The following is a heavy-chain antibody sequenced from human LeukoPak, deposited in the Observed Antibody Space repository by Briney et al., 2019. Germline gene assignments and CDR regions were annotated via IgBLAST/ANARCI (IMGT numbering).Heavy chain of an antibody. CDR3: STGSGHAFDI. V-gene: IGHV3-74*01. Sequence: GGSLRLSCAASGFTFSSYWMHWVRQVPGKGLVWVSRINSDGSSTSYADSVKGRFTISRDDAKNTLYVQMNSLRAEDTAVYYCSTGSGHAFDIWGRGTMVTVSS. J-gene: IGHJ3*02. CDR1: GFTFSSYW. CDR2: INSDGSST. D-gene: IGHD3-10*01.